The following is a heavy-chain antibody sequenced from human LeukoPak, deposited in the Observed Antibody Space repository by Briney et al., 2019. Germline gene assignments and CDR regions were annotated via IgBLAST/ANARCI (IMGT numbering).Heavy chain of an antibody. V-gene: IGHV3-11*04. CDR2: ISSSGSTI. CDR3: ARVLDDLDY. J-gene: IGHJ4*02. Sequence: LSLTCAVYGGSFSGYYWSWIRQAPGKGLEWVSYISSSGSTIYYADSVKGRFTISRDNAKNSLYLQMNSLRAEDTAVYYCARVLDDLDYWGQGTLVTVSS. D-gene: IGHD3-3*01. CDR1: GGSFSGYY.